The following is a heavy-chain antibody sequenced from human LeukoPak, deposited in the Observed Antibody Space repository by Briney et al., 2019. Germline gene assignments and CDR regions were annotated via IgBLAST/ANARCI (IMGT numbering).Heavy chain of an antibody. CDR3: AKGPYYDFWSGYPNWFDP. D-gene: IGHD3-3*01. CDR2: ISGSGGST. V-gene: IGHV3-23*01. CDR1: GFTFSSYA. J-gene: IGHJ5*02. Sequence: GGSLRLSCAASGFTFSSYAMSWVRQAPGKGLEWVSAISGSGGSTYYADSVKGRFTISRDNSKNTLYLQMNSLRAEDTAVYCCAKGPYYDFWSGYPNWFDPWGQGTLVTVSS.